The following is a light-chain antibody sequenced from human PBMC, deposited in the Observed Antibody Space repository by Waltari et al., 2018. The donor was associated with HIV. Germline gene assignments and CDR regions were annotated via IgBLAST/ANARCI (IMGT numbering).Light chain of an antibody. J-gene: IGKJ5*01. V-gene: IGKV3-11*01. CDR3: QQRSNWPIT. CDR2: GAS. CDR1: QSVSSS. Sequence: EIVLTQSPATLSLSPGEIATLSCRASQSVSSSLAWYQQKPGQAPMLLIYGASSRATGIPARFSGSGSGTDFTLTISSLEPGDFAVYYCQQRSNWPITVGQGTRLEIK.